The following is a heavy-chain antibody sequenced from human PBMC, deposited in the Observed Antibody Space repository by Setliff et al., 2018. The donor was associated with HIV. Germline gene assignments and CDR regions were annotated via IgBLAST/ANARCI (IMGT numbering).Heavy chain of an antibody. V-gene: IGHV3-9*03. D-gene: IGHD6-13*01. J-gene: IGHJ4*02. CDR2: ITWNSGSI. Sequence: GGSLRLSCAASGFTFDDYAMHWVRQAPGKGLEWVSGITWNSGSIAYADSVKGRFTISRDNAKNSLYLQMNSLRAEDMALYYCAKGRYSSSWYYFDYWDQGTLVTVSS. CDR1: GFTFDDYA. CDR3: AKGRYSSSWYYFDY.